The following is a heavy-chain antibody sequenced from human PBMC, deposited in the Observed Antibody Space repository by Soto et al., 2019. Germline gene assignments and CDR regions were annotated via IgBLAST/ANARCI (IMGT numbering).Heavy chain of an antibody. CDR3: ATPTTHTTYYYDSSGYPLFEY. D-gene: IGHD3-22*01. CDR2: IYYSGST. J-gene: IGHJ4*02. Sequence: SETLSLTCTVSGGSISSSSYYWGWIRQPPGKGLEWIGSIYYSGSTYYNPSLKSRVTISVDTSKNQFSLKLSSVTAADTAVYYCATPTTHTTYYYDSSGYPLFEYWGQGTLVTVSS. V-gene: IGHV4-39*01. CDR1: GGSISSSSYY.